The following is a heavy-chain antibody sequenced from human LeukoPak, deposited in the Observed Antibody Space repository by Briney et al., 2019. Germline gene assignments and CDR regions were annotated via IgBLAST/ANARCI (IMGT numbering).Heavy chain of an antibody. CDR1: GFTFSSYA. J-gene: IGHJ4*02. D-gene: IGHD2-15*01. Sequence: GGSLRLSCAASGFTFSSYAMNWVRQAPGKGLEWVSAISGSGGSTYYADSVKGRFTISRDNSKNTLYLQMNSLRAEDTALYYCAKGGYCSGGSCYDDYWGQGTLVTVSS. V-gene: IGHV3-23*01. CDR2: ISGSGGST. CDR3: AKGGYCSGGSCYDDY.